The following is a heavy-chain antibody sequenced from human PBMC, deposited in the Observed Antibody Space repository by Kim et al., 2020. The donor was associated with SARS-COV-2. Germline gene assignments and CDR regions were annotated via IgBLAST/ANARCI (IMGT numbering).Heavy chain of an antibody. CDR3: ARDNSGYDSRAFDI. J-gene: IGHJ3*02. D-gene: IGHD5-12*01. V-gene: IGHV3-13*01. Sequence: PGSVKGRFTISRENAKNSLYLQMNSLRAGDTAVYYCARDNSGYDSRAFDIWGQGTMVTVSS.